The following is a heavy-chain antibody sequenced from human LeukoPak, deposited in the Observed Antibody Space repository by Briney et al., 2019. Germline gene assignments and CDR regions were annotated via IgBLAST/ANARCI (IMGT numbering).Heavy chain of an antibody. CDR2: IYTSGST. CDR3: ARDGYSSGGFLNWFDP. Sequence: PSETLSLTCTVSGGSISSGSYYWSWVRQPAGRGLEWIGRIYTSGSTNYNPSLKSRVTISVDTSKNQFSLKLSSVTAADTAVYYCARDGYSSGGFLNWFDPWGQGTLVTVSS. CDR1: GGSISSGSYY. D-gene: IGHD6-25*01. V-gene: IGHV4-61*02. J-gene: IGHJ5*02.